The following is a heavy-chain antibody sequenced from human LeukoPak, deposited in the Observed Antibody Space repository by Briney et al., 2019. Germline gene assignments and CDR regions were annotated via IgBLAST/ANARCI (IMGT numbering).Heavy chain of an antibody. CDR1: GITFRNYW. CDR2: INQDSSEK. V-gene: IGHV3-7*01. CDR3: ARDSLPAFDI. Sequence: GGSLRLSCVASGITFRNYWMSWVRQAPGKGLEWVANINQDSSEKYYVDSVKGRFTISRDNAKNSLYLQMNSLRAEDTAVYYCARDSLPAFDIWGQGTMVTVSS. J-gene: IGHJ3*02.